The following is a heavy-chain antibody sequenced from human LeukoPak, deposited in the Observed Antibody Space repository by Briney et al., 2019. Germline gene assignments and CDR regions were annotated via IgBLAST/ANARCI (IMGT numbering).Heavy chain of an antibody. Sequence: GGSLRLSCAASGFTFSSYSMNWVRQAPGKGLEWVSYISSSSSTIYYADSVKGRFTISKDNAKNSLYLQMNSLRAEDTAVYYCARDRSGWLVGTNYFDYWGQGTLVTVSS. CDR2: ISSSSSTI. CDR3: ARDRSGWLVGTNYFDY. J-gene: IGHJ4*02. V-gene: IGHV3-48*01. CDR1: GFTFSSYS. D-gene: IGHD6-19*01.